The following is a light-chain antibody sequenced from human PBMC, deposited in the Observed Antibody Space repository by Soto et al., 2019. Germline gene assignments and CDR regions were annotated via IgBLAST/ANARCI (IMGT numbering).Light chain of an antibody. CDR3: QQYGSYWT. CDR2: DAS. CDR1: QSINRW. V-gene: IGKV1-5*01. J-gene: IGKJ1*01. Sequence: SEMTQSPSTLSASIGDTVTIPCRASQSINRWLAWYQQKPGEAPKLLIYDASSLEGGVPSRFSGTGSGTEFTLIISSLQPEDFATYYCQQYGSYWTFGQGTKVDIK.